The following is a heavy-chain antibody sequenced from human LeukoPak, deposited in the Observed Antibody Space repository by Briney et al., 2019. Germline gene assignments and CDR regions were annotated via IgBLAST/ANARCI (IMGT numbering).Heavy chain of an antibody. CDR3: ATEATYCTAACYSLSDY. Sequence: PGGSLRLSCAASEFTFSSYSLTWVRQAPGKGLEWVSLISGSGGTTYYAHSVRGRFTISRDNSKNTLYLQMNTLRAGDTAVYYCATEATYCTAACYSLSDYWGQGTLVTVSS. CDR2: ISGSGGTT. CDR1: EFTFSSYS. D-gene: IGHD2-21*02. V-gene: IGHV3-23*01. J-gene: IGHJ4*02.